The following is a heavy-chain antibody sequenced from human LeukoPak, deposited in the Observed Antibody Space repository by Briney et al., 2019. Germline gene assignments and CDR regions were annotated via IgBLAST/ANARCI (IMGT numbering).Heavy chain of an antibody. Sequence: ASVKVSCKASGSTLTGYYIHWVRQAPGQGPEWMGWINPNTGGTHYAQKFQGWVTMTRDMSISTVYMELSRLRSDDTAVYYCATSYRSSWYYFDYWGQGTLVTVSS. V-gene: IGHV1-2*04. CDR2: INPNTGGT. J-gene: IGHJ4*02. CDR3: ATSYRSSWYYFDY. D-gene: IGHD6-13*01. CDR1: GSTLTGYY.